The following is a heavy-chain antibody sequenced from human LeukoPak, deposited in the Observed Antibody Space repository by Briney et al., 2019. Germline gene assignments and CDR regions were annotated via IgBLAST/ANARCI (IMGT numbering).Heavy chain of an antibody. Sequence: PSETLSLTCTVSGGSISSSSYYWGWIRQPPGKGLEWIGSIYHSGSTNYNPSLKSRVTISVDKSKNQFSLKLSSVTAADTAVYYCARTDGYNWDWGQGTLVTVSS. CDR1: GGSISSSSYY. CDR2: IYHSGST. CDR3: ARTDGYNWD. D-gene: IGHD5-24*01. V-gene: IGHV4-39*07. J-gene: IGHJ4*02.